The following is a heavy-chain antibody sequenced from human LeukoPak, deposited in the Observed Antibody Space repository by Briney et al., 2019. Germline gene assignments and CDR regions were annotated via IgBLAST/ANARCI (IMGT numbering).Heavy chain of an antibody. Sequence: PSETLSLTCTVSGGSISSYYWSWIRQPAGKGLEWIGRIHTSGSTNYNPSLKSRVTMSVDTSKNQFSLKLSSVTAADTAVYYCARVFSGYVEQPFDYWGQGTLVTVSS. J-gene: IGHJ4*02. D-gene: IGHD5-12*01. CDR1: GGSISSYY. CDR3: ARVFSGYVEQPFDY. CDR2: IHTSGST. V-gene: IGHV4-4*07.